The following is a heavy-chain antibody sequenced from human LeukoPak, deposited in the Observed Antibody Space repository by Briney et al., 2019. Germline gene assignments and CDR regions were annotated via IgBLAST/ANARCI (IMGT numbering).Heavy chain of an antibody. Sequence: GGSLRLSCAASGFTFSSYWMSWVRQAPGKGLEWVANIKQDGSEKYYVDSVKGRFTISRDNAKNSLYLQMNSLRAEDTAVYYCARVAAGYSVNYFDYWGQGTLVTVSS. CDR2: IKQDGSEK. J-gene: IGHJ4*02. CDR3: ARVAAGYSVNYFDY. CDR1: GFTFSSYW. D-gene: IGHD4-23*01. V-gene: IGHV3-7*01.